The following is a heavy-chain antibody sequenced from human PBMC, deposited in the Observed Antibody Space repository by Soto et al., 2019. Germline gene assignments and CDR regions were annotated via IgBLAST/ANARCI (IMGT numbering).Heavy chain of an antibody. CDR2: ISSSSSYT. CDR1: GFTFSDYY. V-gene: IGHV3-11*05. Sequence: QVQLVESGGGLVKPGGSLRLSCAASGFTFSDYYMSWIRQAPGKGLEWVSYISSSSSYTNYADSVKGRFTISRDNAKNSLYLQMNSLRAEDTAVYYWASGSSWYPPGYWGQGTLVTVSS. CDR3: ASGSSWYPPGY. J-gene: IGHJ4*02. D-gene: IGHD6-13*01.